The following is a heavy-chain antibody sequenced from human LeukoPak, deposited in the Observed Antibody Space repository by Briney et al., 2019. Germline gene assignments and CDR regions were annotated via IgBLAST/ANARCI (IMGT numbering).Heavy chain of an antibody. Sequence: GASVKVSCKASGYTFTGYYMHWVQQAPGQGLEWMGRINPNSGGTNYAQKFQGWVTMTRDTSISTAYMELSRLRSDDTAVYYCARGSDIVVVPAAYNWFDPWGQGTLVTVSS. J-gene: IGHJ5*02. CDR2: INPNSGGT. V-gene: IGHV1-2*04. D-gene: IGHD2-2*01. CDR3: ARGSDIVVVPAAYNWFDP. CDR1: GYTFTGYY.